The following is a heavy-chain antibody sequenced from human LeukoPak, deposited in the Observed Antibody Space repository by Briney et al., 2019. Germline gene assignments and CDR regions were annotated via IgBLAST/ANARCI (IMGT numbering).Heavy chain of an antibody. Sequence: PGGSLRLSCAASGFTFSSYEMNWVRQAPGKGLEWVSYISNGGLSIYYADSVTGRFTISRDNGKNSLYLQMNSLRAEDTAVYYCGRVPRTAHAFDVWGQGTMVTVSS. CDR1: GFTFSSYE. J-gene: IGHJ3*01. CDR3: GRVPRTAHAFDV. V-gene: IGHV3-48*03. CDR2: ISNGGLSI. D-gene: IGHD4-17*01.